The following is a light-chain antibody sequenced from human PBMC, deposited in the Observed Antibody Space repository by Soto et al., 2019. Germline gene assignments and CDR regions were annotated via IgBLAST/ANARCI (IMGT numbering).Light chain of an antibody. CDR2: DAS. Sequence: DIQMTQSPSTLSASVGDRVTITCRASQSISSWLACYQQKPGKAPKLLIYDASSLESGVPSKFSGRGSGTEFSLTISSLKPADFATYYCQQYQDYPLTFGNGTKVEIK. CDR3: QQYQDYPLT. CDR1: QSISSW. J-gene: IGKJ1*01. V-gene: IGKV1-5*01.